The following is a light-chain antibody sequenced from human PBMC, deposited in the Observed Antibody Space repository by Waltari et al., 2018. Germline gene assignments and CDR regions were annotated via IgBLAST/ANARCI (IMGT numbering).Light chain of an antibody. CDR2: EVS. CDR3: SSYAGSNSHV. Sequence: QSALTQPPSASRSPGQSVTMSCTGTSSDVGGYNYVSWYQQHPGTVPKLIIYEVSERPAGVPHRFSGSKSGNTASRTVSGLQAEDEADYYCSSYAGSNSHVFGTGTRVTVL. V-gene: IGLV2-8*02. J-gene: IGLJ1*01. CDR1: SSDVGGYNY.